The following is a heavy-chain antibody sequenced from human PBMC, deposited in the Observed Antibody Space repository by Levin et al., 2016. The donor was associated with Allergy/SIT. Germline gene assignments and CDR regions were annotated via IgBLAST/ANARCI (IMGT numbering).Heavy chain of an antibody. CDR3: AAASYFTVSPPYYYGMDV. CDR1: GFTFTSSA. J-gene: IGHJ6*02. V-gene: IGHV1-58*02. D-gene: IGHD4-11*01. CDR2: IVVGSGNT. Sequence: SVKVSCKASGFTFTSSAMQWVRQARGQRLEWIGWIVVGSGNTNYAQKFQERVTITRDMSTSTAYMELSSLRSEDTAVYYCAAASYFTVSPPYYYGMDVWGQGTTVTVSS.